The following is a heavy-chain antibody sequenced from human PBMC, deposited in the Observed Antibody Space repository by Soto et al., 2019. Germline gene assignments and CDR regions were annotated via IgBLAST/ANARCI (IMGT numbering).Heavy chain of an antibody. CDR3: VRSNYFDY. J-gene: IGHJ4*02. Sequence: SETLSLTCAVSGCSISSGGYSWSWIRQPPGKGLEWIGYIYHSGSTYYNPSLKSRVTISVDTSKNQFSLKLSSVRAADTAVYYCVRSNYFDYWGQGTLVTVSS. CDR2: IYHSGST. V-gene: IGHV4-30-2*02. CDR1: GCSISSGGYS.